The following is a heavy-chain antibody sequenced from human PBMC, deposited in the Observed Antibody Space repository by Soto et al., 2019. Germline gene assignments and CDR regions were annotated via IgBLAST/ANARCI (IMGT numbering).Heavy chain of an antibody. D-gene: IGHD2-15*01. CDR3: ASDAPGVAPY. CDR2: INYRGST. CDR1: GGSINSGDSY. J-gene: IGHJ4*02. V-gene: IGHV4-31*03. Sequence: QVQLQESGPGLVRPSQTLSLTCTVSGGSINSGDSYWNWIRQHPEKGLEWIGYINYRGSTFYNPSLKSRIIISVDTSKNQFSLSLSSVTAADTAVYYCASDAPGVAPYWGQGTLVTVSS.